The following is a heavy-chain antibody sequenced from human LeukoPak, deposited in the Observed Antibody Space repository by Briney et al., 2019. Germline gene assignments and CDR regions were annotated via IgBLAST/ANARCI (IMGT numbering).Heavy chain of an antibody. CDR1: GFTFSSYA. V-gene: IGHV3-23*01. J-gene: IGHJ4*02. D-gene: IGHD6-19*01. Sequence: GGSLRLYCAASGFTFSSYAMSWVRQAPGKGLEWVSAISGSGGSTYYADSVKGRFTISRDNSKNTLYLQMNSLRAEDTAVYYCAKRRATGVAGYIDYWGQGTLVTVSS. CDR3: AKRRATGVAGYIDY. CDR2: ISGSGGST.